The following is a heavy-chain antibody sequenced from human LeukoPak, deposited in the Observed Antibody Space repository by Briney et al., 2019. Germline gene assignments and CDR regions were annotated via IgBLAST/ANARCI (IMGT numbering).Heavy chain of an antibody. CDR2: VSGSGGTT. D-gene: IGHD6-13*01. V-gene: IGHV3-23*01. CDR3: AKMGSTWPNYYFDY. CDR1: GFTFSSYA. J-gene: IGHJ4*02. Sequence: GGSLRLSCAASGFTFSSYAMSWVRQAPGKGLEWVSGVSGSGGTTYYADSVKGRFTLSRDNPKNTLYLQMNSLRAEDTAIYYCAKMGSTWPNYYFDYWGQGTLVTVSS.